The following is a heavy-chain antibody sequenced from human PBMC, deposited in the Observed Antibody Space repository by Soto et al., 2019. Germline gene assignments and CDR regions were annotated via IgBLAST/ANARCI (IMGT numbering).Heavy chain of an antibody. V-gene: IGHV3-33*01. J-gene: IGHJ6*02. CDR1: GFTFSSYG. CDR3: ARDGNYYYDSSGHGSYYYYYGMDV. CDR2: IWYDGSNK. D-gene: IGHD3-22*01. Sequence: GGSLRLSCAASGFTFSSYGMHWVRQAPSKGLEWVAVIWYDGSNKYYADSVKGRFTISRDNSKNTLYLQMNSLRAEDTAVYYCARDGNYYYDSSGHGSYYYYYGMDVWGQGTTVTVSS.